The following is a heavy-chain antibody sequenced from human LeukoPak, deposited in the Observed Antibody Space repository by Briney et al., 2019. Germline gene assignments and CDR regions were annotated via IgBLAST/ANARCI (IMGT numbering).Heavy chain of an antibody. V-gene: IGHV3-48*01. D-gene: IGHD4-11*01. CDR1: GFTFDSYS. CDR3: ARGLALGLTVTPKAFDY. CDR2: IGNSGSPI. Sequence: GGSLRLSCVVSGFTFDSYSMNWVRQAPGKGLEWISYIGNSGSPIYYADSVKGRFTISRDKDKSSLYLQMNSLAADDTAVYYCARGLALGLTVTPKAFDYWGQGTLVTVSS. J-gene: IGHJ4*02.